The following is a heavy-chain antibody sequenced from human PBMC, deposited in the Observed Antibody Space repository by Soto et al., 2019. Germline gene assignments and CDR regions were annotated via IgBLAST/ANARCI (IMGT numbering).Heavy chain of an antibody. V-gene: IGHV5-51*01. CDR1: GYSFTTYW. D-gene: IGHD5-12*01. CDR2: IYPGDSDT. J-gene: IGHJ6*02. CDR3: ARRGYDYVTHYYGMDV. Sequence: GESLKISCKGSGYSFTTYWIGWVRQMPGKGLEWMGIIYPGDSDTRYSPSFQGQVTISADKSISTAYLQWSSLKASDTAMYYCARRGYDYVTHYYGMDVWGHGTTVTVSS.